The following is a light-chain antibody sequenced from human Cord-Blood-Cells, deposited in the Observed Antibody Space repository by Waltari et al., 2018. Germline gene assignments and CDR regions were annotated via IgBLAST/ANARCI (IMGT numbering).Light chain of an antibody. CDR1: QSVSSN. Sequence: EIVMTQSPATLSVSPGERATLSCRASQSVSSNLAWYQPKPGQAPRLPIYGASTRATGIPARFSGSGSGTEFTLTISSLQSEDFAVYYCQQYNNWPVFGGGTKVEIK. CDR2: GAS. CDR3: QQYNNWPV. J-gene: IGKJ4*01. V-gene: IGKV3-15*01.